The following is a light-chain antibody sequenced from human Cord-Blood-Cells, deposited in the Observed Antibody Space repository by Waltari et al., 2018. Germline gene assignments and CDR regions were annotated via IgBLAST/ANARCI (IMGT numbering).Light chain of an antibody. CDR1: QSVSSN. CDR2: GAS. CDR3: QQYNNWPFT. J-gene: IGKJ3*01. Sequence: EIVMTQSPATLSVSPGERATLSCRASQSVSSNLAWYQQKPGQAPWLLIYGASTRATGIPARFRGSGSGTEFTLTISSLQSEDFAVYYCQQYNNWPFTFGPGTKVDIK. V-gene: IGKV3-15*01.